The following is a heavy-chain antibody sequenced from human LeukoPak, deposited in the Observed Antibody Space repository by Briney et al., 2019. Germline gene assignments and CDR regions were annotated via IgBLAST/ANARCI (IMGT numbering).Heavy chain of an antibody. Sequence: PAGSLRLSCAASGFTFDDYGMNWVRPAPGKGLEWVSGINWKGGSTGYADSVKGRFTISRDNAKNSLYLQMNSLRTEDTALYYCARDYFAYYYKSGSSAVDYWGQGTLVTVSS. CDR3: ARDYFAYYYKSGSSAVDY. V-gene: IGHV3-20*04. D-gene: IGHD3-10*01. CDR2: INWKGGST. CDR1: GFTFDDYG. J-gene: IGHJ4*02.